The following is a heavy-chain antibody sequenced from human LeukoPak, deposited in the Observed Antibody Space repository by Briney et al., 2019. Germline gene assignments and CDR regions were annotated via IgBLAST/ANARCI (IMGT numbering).Heavy chain of an antibody. V-gene: IGHV4-61*02. Sequence: PSETLSLTCTVSGGSISSGSYYWSWIRQPAGKGLEWIGRIYTSGSTNYNPSLKSRVTISVDTSKNQFSLKLSSVTAADTAVYYCARAGSSSTFDPWGQGTLVTVSS. CDR1: GGSISSGSYY. CDR2: IYTSGST. CDR3: ARAGSSSTFDP. D-gene: IGHD6-13*01. J-gene: IGHJ5*02.